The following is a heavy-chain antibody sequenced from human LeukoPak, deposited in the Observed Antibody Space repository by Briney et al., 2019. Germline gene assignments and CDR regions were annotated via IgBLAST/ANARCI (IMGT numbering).Heavy chain of an antibody. CDR3: ARAEAYCGGDCFAGAFDI. V-gene: IGHV4-34*01. D-gene: IGHD2-21*02. J-gene: IGHJ3*02. CDR2: INHSGST. Sequence: PSETLSLTCAVYGGSFSGYYWSWIRQPPGKGLEWIGEINHSGSTNYNPSLKSRVTMSVDTSKNQFSLKLSSVTAADTAVYYCARAEAYCGGDCFAGAFDIWGQGTMVTVSS. CDR1: GGSFSGYY.